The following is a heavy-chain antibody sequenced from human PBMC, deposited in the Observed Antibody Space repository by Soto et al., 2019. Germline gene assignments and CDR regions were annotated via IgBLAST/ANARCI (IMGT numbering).Heavy chain of an antibody. CDR1: GFTFSSYA. V-gene: IGHV3-23*01. CDR3: AKGGPKAAGSSSSTRFDY. Sequence: GGSLRLSCAASGFTFSSYAMSWVRQAPGKGLEWVSAISGSGGSTYYADSVKGRFTISRDNSKNTLYLQMNSLRAEDTAVYSCAKGGPKAAGSSSSTRFDYWGQGTLVTVSS. CDR2: ISGSGGST. D-gene: IGHD6-6*01. J-gene: IGHJ4*02.